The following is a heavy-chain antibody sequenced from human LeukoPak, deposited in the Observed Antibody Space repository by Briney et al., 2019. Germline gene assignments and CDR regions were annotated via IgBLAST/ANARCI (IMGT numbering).Heavy chain of an antibody. CDR2: IYYSGST. J-gene: IGHJ6*03. Sequence: SETLSLTCTVSGGSISSYYWSWIRQPPGKGVEWIGYIYYSGSTNYNPSLKSRVTISVDTSKNQFSLKLSSVAAADTAVYYCARGSGNYYGSGSYSELYYYYMDVWGKGTTVTISS. D-gene: IGHD3-10*01. V-gene: IGHV4-59*01. CDR1: GGSISSYY. CDR3: ARGSGNYYGSGSYSELYYYYMDV.